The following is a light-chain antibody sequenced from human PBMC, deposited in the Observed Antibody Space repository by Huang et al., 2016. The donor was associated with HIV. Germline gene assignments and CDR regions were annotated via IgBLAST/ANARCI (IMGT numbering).Light chain of an antibody. Sequence: IQLTQSPSSLSASVGDRVTITCRASQGISSYLAWYQEKSGKAPKRLIYAASTLQSGVPSRFSGSGSGTDFTLTISSLQSEDFANYYCQQLNSYPRTFGQGTKVEIK. CDR1: QGISSY. J-gene: IGKJ1*01. V-gene: IGKV1-9*01. CDR3: QQLNSYPRT. CDR2: AAS.